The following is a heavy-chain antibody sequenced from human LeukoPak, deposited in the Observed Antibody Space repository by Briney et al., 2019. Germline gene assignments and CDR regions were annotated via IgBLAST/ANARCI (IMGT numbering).Heavy chain of an antibody. D-gene: IGHD5-18*01. CDR1: GFTFSDAW. V-gene: IGHV3-15*01. Sequence: GGSLRLSCAASGFTFSDAWMSWVRQALGKGLEWVGRIKSDTHGETTDYAAPVEGRFSISRDDSKDTLYLQMNSLRTEDTAVYYCNTDQGDTGMIGGNYYYMDVWGKGTTVTVSS. CDR2: IKSDTHGETT. J-gene: IGHJ6*03. CDR3: NTDQGDTGMIGGNYYYMDV.